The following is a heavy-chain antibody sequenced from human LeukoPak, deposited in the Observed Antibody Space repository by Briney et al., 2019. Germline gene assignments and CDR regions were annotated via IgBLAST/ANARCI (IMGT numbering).Heavy chain of an antibody. CDR1: GFTFSSYW. J-gene: IGHJ4*02. D-gene: IGHD5-12*01. CDR2: IKQDGSEK. V-gene: IGHV3-7*01. CDR3: ARGDSYSGYDIAN. Sequence: GGSLRLSCAASGFTFSSYWMSWVRQAPGKGLEWVANIKQDGSEKYYVDSVKGRFTISRDNAKNSLYLQMNSLRAEDTAVYYCARGDSYSGYDIANWGQGTLVTVSS.